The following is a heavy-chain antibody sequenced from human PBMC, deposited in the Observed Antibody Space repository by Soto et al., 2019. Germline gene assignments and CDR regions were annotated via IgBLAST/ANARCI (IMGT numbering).Heavy chain of an antibody. CDR3: ARDSYDSSGYSGHY. V-gene: IGHV4-30-4*01. CDR1: GGSISSGDYY. D-gene: IGHD3-22*01. J-gene: IGHJ4*02. Sequence: SETLSLTCTVSGGSISSGDYYWSWIRQPPGKGLEYIGYIYYSGSTYYNPSLKSRVTISVDTSKNQFSLKLSSVTAADTAVYYCARDSYDSSGYSGHYWGQGTLVTVS. CDR2: IYYSGST.